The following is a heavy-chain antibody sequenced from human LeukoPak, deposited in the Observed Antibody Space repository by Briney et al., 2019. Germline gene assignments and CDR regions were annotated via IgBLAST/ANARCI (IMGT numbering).Heavy chain of an antibody. CDR1: GFTFSSYW. CDR2: INTDGSGT. J-gene: IGHJ5*02. CDR3: ARGLGSPVPTWFDP. Sequence: GGSLRLSCAASGFTFSSYWMHWVRQAPGKGLVWVSRINTDGSGTSYADSVKGRFTISRDNAKNTLYLQMNSLRAEDTAVYYCARGLGSPVPTWFDPWAREPWSPSPQ. V-gene: IGHV3-74*01. D-gene: IGHD3-16*01.